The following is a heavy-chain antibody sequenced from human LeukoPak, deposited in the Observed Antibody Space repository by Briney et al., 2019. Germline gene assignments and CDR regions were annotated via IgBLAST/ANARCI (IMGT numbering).Heavy chain of an antibody. Sequence: GRSLRLSCAVSRLTSSTYWISWVGEAAGQGLGWVANIKKDGSEKDYMDTVQGRFTISRHNAKKTLYPQMSSLRADGTAVYYCGIALAYFYAPGTSYGGKGNLVTLS. V-gene: IGHV3-7*01. CDR3: GIALAYFYAPGTSY. D-gene: IGHD2/OR15-2a*01. J-gene: IGHJ4*02. CDR1: RLTSSTYW. CDR2: IKKDGSEK.